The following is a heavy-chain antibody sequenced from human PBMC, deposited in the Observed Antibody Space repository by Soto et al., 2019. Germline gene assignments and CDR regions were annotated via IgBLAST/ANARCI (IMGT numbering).Heavy chain of an antibody. Sequence: GGSLRLSCAASGFTFSNAWMNWVRQAPGKGLEWVGRIKSKTDGGTTDYAAPVKGRFTISRDDSKNTLYLQMNSLKTEDTAVYYCTTPFYDILTGYRDYYYYGMDVWGQGTTVTVSS. CDR3: TTPFYDILTGYRDYYYYGMDV. CDR2: IKSKTDGGTT. V-gene: IGHV3-15*07. J-gene: IGHJ6*02. CDR1: GFTFSNAW. D-gene: IGHD3-9*01.